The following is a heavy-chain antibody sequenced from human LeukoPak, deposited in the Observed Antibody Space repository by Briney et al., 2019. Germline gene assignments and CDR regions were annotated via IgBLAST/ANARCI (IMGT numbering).Heavy chain of an antibody. D-gene: IGHD2-2*01. CDR3: ASENCSGTSCSSFDY. CDR1: GGSISSRSYY. J-gene: IGHJ4*01. CDR2: IFYSGTT. Sequence: ETVSLICTVSGGSISSRSYYWGWIRQPPGKGLEWIGSIFYSGTTYYNPSLKSRITISVDTSKNQFYLRLSSVTAADTAVYYCASENCSGTSCSSFDYWGQESLVSVSS. V-gene: IGHV4-39*01.